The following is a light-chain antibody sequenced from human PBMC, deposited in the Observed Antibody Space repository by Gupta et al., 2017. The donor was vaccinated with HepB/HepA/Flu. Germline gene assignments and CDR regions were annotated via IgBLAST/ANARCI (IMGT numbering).Light chain of an antibody. V-gene: IGKV3-11*01. J-gene: IGKJ4*01. CDR1: QSVRTY. CDR3: QQRYSWPLT. CDR2: DIS. Sequence: EIVLTQSPAALSLSLGERATLSCRASQSVRTYLAWYQQKPGLAPRLLIYDISNRATGIPARFSGSGSGTDFTLTINSLEPEDFAVYYCQQRYSWPLTFGGGITVEIK.